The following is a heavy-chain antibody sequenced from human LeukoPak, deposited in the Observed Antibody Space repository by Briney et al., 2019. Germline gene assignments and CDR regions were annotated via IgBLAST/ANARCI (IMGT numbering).Heavy chain of an antibody. D-gene: IGHD2-15*01. J-gene: IGHJ4*02. CDR2: ISWNSGSI. CDR3: ANLAPYCNGGSCPY. Sequence: GGSLRLSCAASGFIFDDYAMHWVRQAPGKGLEWVSGISWNSGSIGYADSVKGRFTISRDNAKNSLYLQMNSLRADDTALYYCANLAPYCNGGSCPYWGQGTLVTVSS. CDR1: GFIFDDYA. V-gene: IGHV3-9*01.